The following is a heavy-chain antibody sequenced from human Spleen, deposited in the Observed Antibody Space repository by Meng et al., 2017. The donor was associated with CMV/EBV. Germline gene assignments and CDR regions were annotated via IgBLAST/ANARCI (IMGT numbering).Heavy chain of an antibody. CDR2: INQDGGDI. D-gene: IGHD2-2*01. Sequence: GESLKISCVASGFTFEDNGMTWVRQAPVMGLEWVANINQDGGDIYYVDSLKGRFSISRDNAKNSLYLHMNSLRAEDTAMYYCVRGGYAELEYWGQGTLVTVSS. CDR3: VRGGYAELEY. CDR1: GFTFEDNG. V-gene: IGHV3-7*04. J-gene: IGHJ4*02.